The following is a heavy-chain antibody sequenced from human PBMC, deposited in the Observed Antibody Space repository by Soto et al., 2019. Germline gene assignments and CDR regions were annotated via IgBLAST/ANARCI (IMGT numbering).Heavy chain of an antibody. CDR1: GYTFTGYH. CDR3: ATDALEGSVSYYPLDY. V-gene: IGHV1-2*02. D-gene: IGHD3-10*01. Sequence: GASVKDSCKATGYTFTGYHMHWVRQPPGQGLEWMGWINPNSGGTNYAQKFQGRVTMTRDTSISTAYMELSRLRYDDTAVYYWATDALEGSVSYYPLDYGGKGTLVTVS. CDR2: INPNSGGT. J-gene: IGHJ4*02.